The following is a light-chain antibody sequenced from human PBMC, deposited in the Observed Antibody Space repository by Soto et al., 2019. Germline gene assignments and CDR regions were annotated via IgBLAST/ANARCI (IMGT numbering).Light chain of an antibody. CDR1: QSVSSY. J-gene: IGKJ2*01. V-gene: IGKV3-11*01. CDR2: DAS. Sequence: QSPATLSLSPGERATLSCRASQSVSSYLAWYQQKPGQAPRLLIYDASNRATGIPARFSGSGSGTDFTLTISSLEPEDFAVYYCQQRSNWPPYTFGQGTKLEIK. CDR3: QQRSNWPPYT.